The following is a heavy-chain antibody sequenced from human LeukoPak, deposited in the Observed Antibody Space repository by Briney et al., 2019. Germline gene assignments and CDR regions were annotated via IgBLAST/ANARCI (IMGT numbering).Heavy chain of an antibody. D-gene: IGHD5-12*01. Sequence: GRSLRLSCAASGFTFDDYATHWVRQAPGKGLEWVSGISWNSGSIGYADSVKGRFTISRDNAKNSLYLQMNSLRAEDMALYYCARTGGYGGFDYWGQGTLVTVSS. CDR3: ARTGGYGGFDY. V-gene: IGHV3-9*03. CDR2: ISWNSGSI. J-gene: IGHJ4*02. CDR1: GFTFDDYA.